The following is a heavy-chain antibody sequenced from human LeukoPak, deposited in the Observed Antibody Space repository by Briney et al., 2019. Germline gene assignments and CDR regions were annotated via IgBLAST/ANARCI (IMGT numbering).Heavy chain of an antibody. Sequence: GGSLRLSCAASGFTFSYYYMSWIRQAPGKGLEWVSYISSDSSYTNYADSVKGRFTISRDNAKNSLYLQMNSLRAEDTAIYYCAVGQYGSYWVSSGDNWGQGTLVTVSS. D-gene: IGHD1-26*01. CDR2: ISSDSSYT. V-gene: IGHV3-11*03. CDR3: AVGQYGSYWVSSGDN. J-gene: IGHJ4*02. CDR1: GFTFSYYY.